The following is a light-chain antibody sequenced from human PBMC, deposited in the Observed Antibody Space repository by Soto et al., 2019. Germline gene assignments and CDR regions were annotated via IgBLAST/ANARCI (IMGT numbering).Light chain of an antibody. Sequence: DIVMTQSPLSLPVTPGEPASISCRSSQSLLHSNGYNYLDWYLQKPGQSPQLLIYLGSNRASGVPDGFSGSGSGTDFTLKISRVEAEYVGVYYCMQALQTPLTFGGGTKVEIK. CDR1: QSLLHSNGYNY. J-gene: IGKJ4*01. V-gene: IGKV2-28*01. CDR3: MQALQTPLT. CDR2: LGS.